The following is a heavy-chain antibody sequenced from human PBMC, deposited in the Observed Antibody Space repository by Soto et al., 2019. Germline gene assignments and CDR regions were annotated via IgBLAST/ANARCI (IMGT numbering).Heavy chain of an antibody. V-gene: IGHV4-59*01. CDR3: ARRYGGNFDY. CDR1: GGSISSYY. Sequence: QVQLQESGPGLVKPSETLSLTCTVSGGSISSYYWSWIRQPPGKGLEWIGYIYYSGSTNYNPSLXGXVXIAXDTSKNQFSLKRSSVTAADTAVYYCARRYGGNFDYWGQGTLVTVSS. J-gene: IGHJ4*02. D-gene: IGHD3-16*01. CDR2: IYYSGST.